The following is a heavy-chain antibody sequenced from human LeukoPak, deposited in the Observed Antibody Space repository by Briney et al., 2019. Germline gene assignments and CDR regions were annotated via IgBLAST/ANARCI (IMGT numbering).Heavy chain of an antibody. V-gene: IGHV3-53*01. CDR3: AGYSGSYYYYMDV. CDR1: GFTLSSYE. Sequence: PGGSLRLSCMVSGFTLSSYEMSWIRQAPGKGLEWVSVIYTDATTYYADSVKGRFTISRDNSKNTLYLQMNSLRAEDTAVYYCAGYSGSYYYYMDVWGKGTTVTISS. J-gene: IGHJ6*03. CDR2: IYTDATT. D-gene: IGHD1-26*01.